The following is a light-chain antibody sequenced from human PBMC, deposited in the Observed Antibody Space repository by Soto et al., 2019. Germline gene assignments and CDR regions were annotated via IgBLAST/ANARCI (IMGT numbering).Light chain of an antibody. CDR3: SSYTTSSAPVV. Sequence: QPASVSGSPGQSITISCTGTSSDVGGYNYVSWYQQYPGNAPKLIIYGVSNRPSGVSNRFSGSKSGNTASLTISGLQAEDEADYYCSSYTTSSAPVVFGGGTKLTVL. CDR2: GVS. V-gene: IGLV2-14*01. CDR1: SSDVGGYNY. J-gene: IGLJ2*01.